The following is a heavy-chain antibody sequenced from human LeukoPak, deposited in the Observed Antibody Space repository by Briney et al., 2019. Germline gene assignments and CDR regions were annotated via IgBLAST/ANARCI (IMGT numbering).Heavy chain of an antibody. V-gene: IGHV4-34*01. J-gene: IGHJ6*03. CDR3: ARGIAAVYYYYYYMDV. D-gene: IGHD6-13*01. CDR2: INHSGST. Sequence: SETLSLTCTVSGGSISSYYWAWIRQSPGKGLEWIGEINHSGSTNYNPSLKSRVTISVDTSKNQFSLKLSSVTAADTAVYYCARGIAAVYYYYYYMDVWGKGTTVTVSS. CDR1: GGSISSYY.